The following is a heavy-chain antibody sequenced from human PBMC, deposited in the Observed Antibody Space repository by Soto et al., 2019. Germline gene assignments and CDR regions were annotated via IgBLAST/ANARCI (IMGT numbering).Heavy chain of an antibody. CDR2: VSYGGTR. V-gene: IGHV4-31*03. CDR1: GGSFSSGNYF. Sequence: QVQLQESGPGLVKPSQTLSLTCTVSGGSFSSGNYFWTWVRQHPGKGLEWIAYVSYGGTRYSNPSLKRRVTISIDTSKNQFSPELSSVTAADTAVYYCSRDNSGSDYWGQGTLVTVSS. D-gene: IGHD3-10*01. CDR3: SRDNSGSDY. J-gene: IGHJ4*02.